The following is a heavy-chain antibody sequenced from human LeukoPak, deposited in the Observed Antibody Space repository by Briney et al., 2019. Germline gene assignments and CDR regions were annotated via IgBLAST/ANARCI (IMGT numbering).Heavy chain of an antibody. J-gene: IGHJ4*02. Sequence: GGSPRLSCAVPGLTFSVYSMKWVRQAPGEGVEGVSYINSSSSGVYYADSVKGRFTISRDNAKNTLYLQMNSLRSEDTAVYYCARDHYFDTSGYSRSQDYWGQGTLVTVSP. CDR1: GLTFSVYS. D-gene: IGHD3-22*01. V-gene: IGHV3-48*01. CDR3: ARDHYFDTSGYSRSQDY. CDR2: INSSSSGV.